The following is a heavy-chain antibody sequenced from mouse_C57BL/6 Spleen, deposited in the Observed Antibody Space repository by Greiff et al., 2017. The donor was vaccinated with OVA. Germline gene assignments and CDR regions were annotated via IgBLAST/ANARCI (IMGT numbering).Heavy chain of an antibody. CDR3: AGAQAKDYAMDY. J-gene: IGHJ4*01. CDR1: GFTFSNYW. Sequence: EVQVVESGGGLVQPGGSMKLSCVASGFTFSNYWMNWVRQSPEKGLEWVAQIRLKSDNYATHYAESVKGRFTISRNDSKSSVYLQMNNLRAEDTGIYYCAGAQAKDYAMDYWGQGTSVTVSS. CDR2: IRLKSDNYAT. D-gene: IGHD3-2*02. V-gene: IGHV6-3*01.